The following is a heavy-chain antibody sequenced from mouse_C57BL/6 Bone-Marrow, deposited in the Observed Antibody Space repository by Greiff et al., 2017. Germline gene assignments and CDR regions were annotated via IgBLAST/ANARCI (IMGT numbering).Heavy chain of an antibody. Sequence: VQLQQPGAELVMPGASVKLSCKASGYTFTIYWMHWVKQRPGQGLEWIGEIDPSDSYTNYNQKFKGKSTLTVDKSSSTAYMQLSSLTSEDSAVYYCARSYYGSSSLAMDYWGQGTSVTVSS. CDR1: GYTFTIYW. CDR2: IDPSDSYT. J-gene: IGHJ4*01. V-gene: IGHV1-69*01. D-gene: IGHD1-1*01. CDR3: ARSYYGSSSLAMDY.